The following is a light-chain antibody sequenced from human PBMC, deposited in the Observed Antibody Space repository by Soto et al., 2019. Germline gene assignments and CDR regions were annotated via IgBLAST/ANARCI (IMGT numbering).Light chain of an antibody. V-gene: IGLV1-51*02. CDR1: NSSIGNNY. CDR3: GTWDSSLSTYV. CDR2: ENE. J-gene: IGLJ1*01. Sequence: QSVLTQPPPLSAAPGQKVTTPRPGRNSSIGNNYVSWYQQLPGTAPKLLIYENEKRPSGIPDRFSGSKSGTSATLGITGLQTGDEADYYCGTWDSSLSTYVFATGTKVTV.